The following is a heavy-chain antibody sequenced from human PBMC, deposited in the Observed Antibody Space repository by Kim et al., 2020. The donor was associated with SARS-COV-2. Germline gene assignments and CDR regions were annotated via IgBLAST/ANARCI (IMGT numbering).Heavy chain of an antibody. Sequence: DGNNTHYAHTVKGRFTISRDKSQNTLYLQMNSVSAEETAVYYCATGYYYDPWGQGTLVTVSS. CDR2: DGNNT. CDR3: ATGYYYDP. V-gene: IGHV3-30*02. D-gene: IGHD3-10*01. J-gene: IGHJ5*02.